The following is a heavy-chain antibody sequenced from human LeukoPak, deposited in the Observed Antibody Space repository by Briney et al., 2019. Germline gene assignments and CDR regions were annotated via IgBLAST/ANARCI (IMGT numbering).Heavy chain of an antibody. J-gene: IGHJ4*02. Sequence: AETLCLTCGVSGGSVTSTNWWTGVRQPPGKGLEWIGELQLDGRTNYNPSPKSRLTISVDLSENHISLKLTSVTAADTAVYYCAREGGFFRPLDYSGQETL. CDR3: AREGGFFRPLDY. CDR2: LQLDGRT. V-gene: IGHV4-4*02. CDR1: GGSVTSTNW. D-gene: IGHD3-3*01.